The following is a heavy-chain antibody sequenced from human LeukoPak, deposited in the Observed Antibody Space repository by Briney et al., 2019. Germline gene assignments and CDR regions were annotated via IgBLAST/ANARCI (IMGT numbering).Heavy chain of an antibody. CDR1: GYTFTGYY. J-gene: IGHJ4*02. CDR2: INPNSGGT. V-gene: IGHV1-2*02. D-gene: IGHD6-19*01. CDR3: ARDLAVAGTGDY. Sequence: GASVKVSCKASGYTFTGYYTHWVRQAPGQGLEWMGWINPNSGGTNYAQKFQGRVTMTRDTSISTAYMELSRLRSDDTAVYYCARDLAVAGTGDYWGQGTLVTVSS.